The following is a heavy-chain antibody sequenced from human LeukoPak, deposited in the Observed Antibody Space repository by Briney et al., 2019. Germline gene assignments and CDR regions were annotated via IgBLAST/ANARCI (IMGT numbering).Heavy chain of an antibody. CDR3: AAEIYGGNSDCCTFDF. CDR1: GFTFSSSA. J-gene: IGHJ3*01. V-gene: IGHV1-58*02. D-gene: IGHD4-23*01. Sequence: GASVKVSCKTSGFTFSSSAIQWVRQARGQGLEWIGWIGVGGGNTNYAQRFQDRVTITRDMSSSTAYMELTSLRSEDTAVYYCAAEIYGGNSDCCTFDFWGPGIPVTVSS. CDR2: IGVGGGNT.